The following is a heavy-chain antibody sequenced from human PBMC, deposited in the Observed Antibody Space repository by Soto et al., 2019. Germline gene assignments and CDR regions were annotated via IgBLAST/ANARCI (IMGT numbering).Heavy chain of an antibody. CDR1: GGSISSSSYY. D-gene: IGHD2-8*01. Sequence: SETLSLTCTVSGGSISSSSYYWGWIRQPPGKGLEWIGSIYYSGSTYYNPSLKSRVTISVDTSKNQFSLKLSSVTAADTAVYYCARHLLSYPTNGNWFDPWGQGTLVTVSS. CDR3: ARHLLSYPTNGNWFDP. V-gene: IGHV4-39*01. CDR2: IYYSGST. J-gene: IGHJ5*02.